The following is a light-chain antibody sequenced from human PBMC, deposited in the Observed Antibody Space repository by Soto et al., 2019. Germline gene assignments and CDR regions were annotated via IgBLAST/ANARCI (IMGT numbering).Light chain of an antibody. V-gene: IGLV1-44*01. CDR1: TSNIGSNT. J-gene: IGLJ3*02. CDR2: SNN. Sequence: QSVLTQPPSASGTPGQRVTISCSGSTSNIGSNTVNWYQQFPGTAPKVLIYSNNQRPSGVPDRFSGSKSGTSASLAISGLQSEDEAEYYCAAWDDRLNGWVFGGGTKVTVL. CDR3: AAWDDRLNGWV.